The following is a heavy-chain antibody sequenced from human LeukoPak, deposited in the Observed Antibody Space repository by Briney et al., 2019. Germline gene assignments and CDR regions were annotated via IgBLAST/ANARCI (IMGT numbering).Heavy chain of an antibody. V-gene: IGHV3-7*03. CDR2: IKQDGSEK. CDR3: ARSPAFGFYYYGMDV. CDR1: GFTFSSYW. J-gene: IGHJ6*02. D-gene: IGHD3-10*01. Sequence: GGSLRLSCAASGFTFSSYWMSWVRQAPGKGLEWVANIKQDGSEKYYVDSVKGRFTISRVNAKNSLYLQMNSLRAEDTAVYYCARSPAFGFYYYGMDVWGQGTTVTVSS.